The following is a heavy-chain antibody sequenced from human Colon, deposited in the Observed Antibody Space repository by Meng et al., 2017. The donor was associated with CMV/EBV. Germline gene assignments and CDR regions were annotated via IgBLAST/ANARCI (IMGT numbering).Heavy chain of an antibody. CDR3: ARGLLTRLRPTTWFDP. V-gene: IGHV4-34*01. CDR1: GGSLSSSS. Sequence: SGGSLSSSSWTWIRQPPGKGLEYIGEISHNGSTYYDPSLKSRVTMSVDASKKHFFLSLTSVTAADTAVYYCARGLLTRLRPTTWFDPWGQGTLVTVSS. CDR2: ISHNGST. J-gene: IGHJ5*02. D-gene: IGHD1-14*01.